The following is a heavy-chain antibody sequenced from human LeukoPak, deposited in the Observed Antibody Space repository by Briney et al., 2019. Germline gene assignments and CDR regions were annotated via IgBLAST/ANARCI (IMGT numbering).Heavy chain of an antibody. CDR1: GFTFSSYA. D-gene: IGHD3-22*01. CDR3: AKASRVTMIVVVISPFDY. Sequence: GGSLRLSCAASGFTFSSYAMSWVGQAPGKGVEWVSAISGSGGSTYYADSVKGRFTISRDNSKNTLYLQMNSLRAEDTAVYYCAKASRVTMIVVVISPFDYWGQGTLVTVSS. V-gene: IGHV3-23*01. J-gene: IGHJ4*02. CDR2: ISGSGGST.